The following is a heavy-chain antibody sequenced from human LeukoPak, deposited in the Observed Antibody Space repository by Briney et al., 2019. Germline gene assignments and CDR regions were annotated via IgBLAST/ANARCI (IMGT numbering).Heavy chain of an antibody. CDR1: GFTFSTYA. Sequence: GESLRLSCAASGFTFSTYAMNWVRQAPGKGLEWVSAISGSGSSTYYADSVKGRFTISRDNSKNTLHLQMNSLRAEDTAVYYCAKQTPPYGDYDYWGQGTLVTVSS. J-gene: IGHJ4*02. V-gene: IGHV3-23*01. CDR3: AKQTPPYGDYDY. D-gene: IGHD4-17*01. CDR2: ISGSGSST.